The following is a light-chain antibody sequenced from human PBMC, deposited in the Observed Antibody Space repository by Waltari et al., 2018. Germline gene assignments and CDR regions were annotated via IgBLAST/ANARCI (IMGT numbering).Light chain of an antibody. CDR3: AAWDDSLKGV. J-gene: IGLJ3*02. V-gene: IGLV1-44*01. Sequence: QSVLTQPPSASGTPGQRVTISCSGSRSNIGSNTVNWYQQLPGTAPKLLIYRNNQRPSGVPDRFSGSKSGTSASLAISGLQSEDEADYYCAAWDDSLKGVFGGGTKLTVL. CDR2: RNN. CDR1: RSNIGSNT.